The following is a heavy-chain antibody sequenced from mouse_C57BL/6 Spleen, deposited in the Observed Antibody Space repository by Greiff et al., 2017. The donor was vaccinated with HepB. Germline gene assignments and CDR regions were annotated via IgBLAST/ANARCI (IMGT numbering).Heavy chain of an antibody. CDR1: GYTFTSYW. Sequence: QVQLQHPGAELVRPGSSVKLSCKASGYTFTSYWMHWVKQRPIQGLEWIGNIDPSDSETHYNQKFKDKATLTVDKSSSTAYMQLSSLTSEDSAVYYCARCRYDYDPYYFDYWGQGTTLTVSS. CDR3: ARCRYDYDPYYFDY. J-gene: IGHJ2*01. D-gene: IGHD2-4*01. V-gene: IGHV1-52*01. CDR2: IDPSDSET.